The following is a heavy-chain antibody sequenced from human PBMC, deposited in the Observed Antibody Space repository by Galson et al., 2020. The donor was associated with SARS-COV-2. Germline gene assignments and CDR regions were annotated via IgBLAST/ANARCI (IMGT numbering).Heavy chain of an antibody. CDR3: ARGKGVPFAIGYYYYYMDV. V-gene: IGHV4-34*01. CDR2: VNHGGST. Sequence: SETLSLTCAVYGESFSGYYWNWIRQSPGKGLEWIGEVNHGGSTYYNPSLKSRVTISVDTSKSQFSLKLSSVTAADTAVYYCARGKGVPFAIGYYYYYMDVWGKGTTVTVSS. CDR1: GESFSGYY. D-gene: IGHD2-21*01. J-gene: IGHJ6*03.